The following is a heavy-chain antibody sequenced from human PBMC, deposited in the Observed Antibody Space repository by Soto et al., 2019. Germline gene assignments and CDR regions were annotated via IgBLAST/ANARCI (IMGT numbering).Heavy chain of an antibody. CDR2: INHSGST. J-gene: IGHJ6*02. CDR1: GGSFSGYY. D-gene: IGHD6-13*01. Sequence: QVQLQQWGAGLLKPSETLSLTCAVYGGSFSGYYWSWIRQPPGKGLEWIGEINHSGSTNYNPSLKIRVTISVDTSKNQFSLNLSSVTAADTAVYYCAGGRGRQQLVMSYYYGMDVWGQGTTVTVSS. V-gene: IGHV4-34*01. CDR3: AGGRGRQQLVMSYYYGMDV.